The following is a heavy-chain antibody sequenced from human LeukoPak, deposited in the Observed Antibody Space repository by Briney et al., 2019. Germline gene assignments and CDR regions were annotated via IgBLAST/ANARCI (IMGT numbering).Heavy chain of an antibody. CDR1: GGSFSGYY. J-gene: IGHJ3*02. CDR3: ARGQAFDI. V-gene: IGHV4-34*01. CDR2: INHSGST. Sequence: SETLSLTCAVYGGSFSGYYWSWIRQPPGKGLEWIGEINHSGSTNYNPSLKSRVTISVDTSKNQFPLKLSSVTAADTAVYYCARGQAFDIWGQGTMVTVSS.